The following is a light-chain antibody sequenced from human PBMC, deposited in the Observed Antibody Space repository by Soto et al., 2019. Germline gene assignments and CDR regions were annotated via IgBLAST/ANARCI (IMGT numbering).Light chain of an antibody. CDR1: QGVDNW. CDR2: AAS. V-gene: IGKV1-12*01. Sequence: DIQMTQSPSSVSASVGDRVTISCRASQGVDNWLAWYQQKPGNAPKVLINAASSVQSGVPSRFSGSGSGTDFTLTISSLQPEDFATYYCQQAYTFPITFGQGTRVDMK. CDR3: QQAYTFPIT. J-gene: IGKJ5*01.